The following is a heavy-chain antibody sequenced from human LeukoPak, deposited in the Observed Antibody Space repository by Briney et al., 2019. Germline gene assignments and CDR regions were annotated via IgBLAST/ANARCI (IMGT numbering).Heavy chain of an antibody. CDR2: ISSSSSYI. Sequence: KSGGSLRLSCAASGFTFSSYSMNWVRQAPGKGLEWVSSISSSSSYIYYADSVKGRFTISRDNAKNSLCLQMNSLRTEDTAVYYCARTRHFGVVIYGMDVWGQGTTVTVSS. J-gene: IGHJ6*02. CDR3: ARTRHFGVVIYGMDV. V-gene: IGHV3-21*01. D-gene: IGHD3-3*01. CDR1: GFTFSSYS.